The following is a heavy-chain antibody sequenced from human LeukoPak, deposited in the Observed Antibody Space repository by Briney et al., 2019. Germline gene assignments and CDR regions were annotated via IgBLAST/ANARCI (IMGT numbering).Heavy chain of an antibody. V-gene: IGHV4-4*07. CDR3: ARDNGGATIGQFDY. Sequence: SETLSLTCTVSGGSISSYYWGWIRQPAGKGLEWIGRIYTSGSTNYNPSLKSRVTMSVDTSKNQFSLKLSSVTAADTAVYYCARDNGGATIGQFDYWGQGTLVTVSS. J-gene: IGHJ4*02. CDR2: IYTSGST. D-gene: IGHD1-26*01. CDR1: GGSISSYY.